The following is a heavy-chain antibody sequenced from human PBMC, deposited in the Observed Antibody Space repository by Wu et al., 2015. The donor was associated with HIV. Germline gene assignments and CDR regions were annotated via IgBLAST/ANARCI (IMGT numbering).Heavy chain of an antibody. CDR1: GGPTSEDS. Sequence: QVHLVQSGTEVKKPGSSVRLSCKASGGPTSEDSSSTYAMNWVRQAPGQGLEWVGWINPNSGGTNYAQKFQGRVTMTRDTSISTAYMELSRLRSDDTAVYYCARAYCSSTSCYTFDYWGQGTLVTVSS. CDR2: INPNSGGT. J-gene: IGHJ4*02. V-gene: IGHV1-2*02. CDR3: ARAYCSSTSCYTFDY. D-gene: IGHD2-2*02.